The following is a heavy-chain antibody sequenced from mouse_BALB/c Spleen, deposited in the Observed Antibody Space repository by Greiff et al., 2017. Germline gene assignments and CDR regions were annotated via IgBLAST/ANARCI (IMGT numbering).Heavy chain of an antibody. CDR2: IYPGSGNT. V-gene: IGHV1-77*01. CDR3: ARYPIYYDYGSYFDY. J-gene: IGHJ2*01. CDR1: GYTFTDYY. D-gene: IGHD2-4*01. Sequence: VQLVESGAELARPGASVKLSCKASGYTFTDYYINWVKQRTGQGLEWIGEIYPGSGNTYYNEKFKGKATLTADKSSSTAYMQLSSLTSEDSAVYFCARYPIYYDYGSYFDYWGQGTTLTVSS.